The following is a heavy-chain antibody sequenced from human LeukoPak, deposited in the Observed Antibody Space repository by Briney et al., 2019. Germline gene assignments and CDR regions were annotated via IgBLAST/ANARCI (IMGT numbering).Heavy chain of an antibody. D-gene: IGHD3-22*01. CDR2: FYTSGSI. J-gene: IGHJ4*02. Sequence: SETLSLTCTVPGGSISSGFYYWNWIRQPAGRGLEWIGRFYTSGSIDYNPSLKSRVTISLDTSKNQFSLNLSSVTAADTAVYYCARETVVAITRFFDYWGQGTRVTVSS. CDR1: GGSISSGFYY. V-gene: IGHV4-61*02. CDR3: ARETVVAITRFFDY.